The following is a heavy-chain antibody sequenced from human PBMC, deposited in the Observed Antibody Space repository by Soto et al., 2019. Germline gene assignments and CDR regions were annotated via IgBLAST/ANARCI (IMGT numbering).Heavy chain of an antibody. CDR1: GYTFTSYY. J-gene: IGHJ4*02. CDR2: INPSGGST. V-gene: IGHV1-46*01. CDR3: ARGGYQLLPFDY. Sequence: GASVKVSCKASGYTFTSYYMHWVRQAPGQGLEWMGIINPSGGSTSYAQKFQGRVTITRDTSASTAYMELSSLRSEDTAVYYCARGGYQLLPFDYWGQGTLVTVSS. D-gene: IGHD2-2*01.